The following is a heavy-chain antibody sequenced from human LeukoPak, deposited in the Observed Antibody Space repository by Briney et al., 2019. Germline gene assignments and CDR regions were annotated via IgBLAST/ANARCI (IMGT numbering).Heavy chain of an antibody. J-gene: IGHJ4*02. Sequence: PSETLSLICAVSGYSISSGYYWGWIRQPPGKGREWIGSIYHSGSTYYNPSLKSRVTISVDTSKNQFSLKLSSVTAADTAVYYCARTQYYYDSSGYYYFDYWGQGTLVTVSS. CDR2: IYHSGST. CDR1: GYSISSGYY. D-gene: IGHD3-22*01. CDR3: ARTQYYYDSSGYYYFDY. V-gene: IGHV4-38-2*01.